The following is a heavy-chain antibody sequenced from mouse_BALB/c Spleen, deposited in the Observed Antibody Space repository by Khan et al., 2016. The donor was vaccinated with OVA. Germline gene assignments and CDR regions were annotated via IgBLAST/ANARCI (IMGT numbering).Heavy chain of an antibody. CDR2: INPKNGVT. J-gene: IGHJ4*01. Sequence: EVKLMESGPELVKPGASVKISCKTSGNTFTEYTLHWVKQSHGKSLEWIGVINPKNGVTSYNQKFKGKATLTVDKSSSTAYMEFRSLTSEDSAVYYCARDAGRYWGQGTSVTVSS. V-gene: IGHV1-18*01. D-gene: IGHD3-3*01. CDR1: GNTFTEYT. CDR3: ARDAGRY.